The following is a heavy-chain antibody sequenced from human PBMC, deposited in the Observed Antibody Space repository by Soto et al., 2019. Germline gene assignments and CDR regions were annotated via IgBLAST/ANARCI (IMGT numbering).Heavy chain of an antibody. CDR1: GFTFSSYG. Sequence: QVQLVESGGGVVQPGRSLRLSCAASGFTFSSYGMHWVRQAPGKGLEWVAVISYDGSNKNYADAVKGRFTISRDNSKNTLYLQMNSLIAEDTAVYYCAKDSYFVFVVVPAAIDYYYYYYMDVWGKGTTVTVSS. D-gene: IGHD2-2*01. CDR3: AKDSYFVFVVVPAAIDYYYYYYMDV. J-gene: IGHJ6*03. CDR2: ISYDGSNK. V-gene: IGHV3-30*18.